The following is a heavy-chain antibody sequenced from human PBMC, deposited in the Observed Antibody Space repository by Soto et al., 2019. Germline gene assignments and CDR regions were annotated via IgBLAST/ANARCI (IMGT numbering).Heavy chain of an antibody. CDR1: GVSISISSYS. D-gene: IGHD4-4*01. CDR3: ARHGDYSNYETPPSFDY. CDR2: IYYSGST. Sequence: SYTLALICTVSGVSISISSYSLGWIRQPPGKGLEWIGSIYYSGSTYYNPSLKSRVTISVDTSKNQFSLKLSSVTAADTAVYYCARHGDYSNYETPPSFDYWGQGTLVTVSS. J-gene: IGHJ4*02. V-gene: IGHV4-39*01.